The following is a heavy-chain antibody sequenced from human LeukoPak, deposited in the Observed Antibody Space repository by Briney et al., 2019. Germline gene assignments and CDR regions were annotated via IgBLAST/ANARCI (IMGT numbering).Heavy chain of an antibody. D-gene: IGHD3-3*01. Sequence: SETLSLTCTVSGGSISSYYWSWIRQPPGKGLEWIGYIYCSGSTNNNPSLKSRVTISVDTSKNQFSLKLSSVTAADTAEYYCARSYDFWSGYYFDYWGQGTLVTVSS. J-gene: IGHJ4*02. V-gene: IGHV4-59*01. CDR3: ARSYDFWSGYYFDY. CDR1: GGSISSYY. CDR2: IYCSGST.